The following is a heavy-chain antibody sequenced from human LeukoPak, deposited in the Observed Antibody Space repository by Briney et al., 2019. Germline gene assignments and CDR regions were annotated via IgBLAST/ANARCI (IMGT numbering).Heavy chain of an antibody. CDR1: GFTFSSYG. V-gene: IGHV3-30*18. D-gene: IGHD5-12*01. CDR3: AKSVLRGYSGYHWPNHFDY. J-gene: IGHJ4*02. Sequence: GGSLRLSCAASGFTFSSYGMHWVRQAPGKGLEWVAVISYDGSNKYYADSVKGRFTISRDNSKNTLYLQMNSLRAEDTAVYYCAKSVLRGYSGYHWPNHFDYWGQGTLVTVSS. CDR2: ISYDGSNK.